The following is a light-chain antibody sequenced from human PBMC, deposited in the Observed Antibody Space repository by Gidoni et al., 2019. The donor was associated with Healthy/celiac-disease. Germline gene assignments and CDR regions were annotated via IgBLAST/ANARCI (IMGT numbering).Light chain of an antibody. V-gene: IGLV2-11*01. CDR2: YVS. CDR3: CSYAGSLEV. J-gene: IGLJ2*01. CDR1: SSDVGGYNY. Sequence: QSALPQPRPVSGSPGPSVPISCTGTSSDVGGYNYVSWYQQPPGNAPILMIYYVSKPPSGVPDRFSGSKSGNTASLTSSGLQAEDEADYYCCSYAGSLEVFGGGTKLTVL.